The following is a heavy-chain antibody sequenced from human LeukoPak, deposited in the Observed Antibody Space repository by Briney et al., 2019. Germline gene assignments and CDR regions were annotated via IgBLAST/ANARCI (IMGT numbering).Heavy chain of an antibody. J-gene: IGHJ5*02. CDR2: INHSGST. D-gene: IGHD5-18*01. V-gene: IGHV4-34*01. CDR1: GGSFSGYY. Sequence: LKPSGTLSLPCAVYGGSFSGYYWSWIRQPPGKGLEWIGEINHSGSTNYNPSLKSRVTISVDTSKNQFSLKLSSVTATDTAVYYCARAGYSYGYPPKEAYNWFDPWGQGTLVTVSS. CDR3: ARAGYSYGYPPKEAYNWFDP.